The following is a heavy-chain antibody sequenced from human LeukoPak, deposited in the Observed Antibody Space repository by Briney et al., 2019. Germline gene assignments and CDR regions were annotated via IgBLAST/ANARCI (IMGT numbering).Heavy chain of an antibody. J-gene: IGHJ4*02. CDR3: ARDFSYYYDSSGYLLDY. CDR2: IIPIFGTA. CDR1: GGTFSSYA. V-gene: IGHV1-69*13. D-gene: IGHD3-22*01. Sequence: ASVKVSCKASGGTFSSYAIGWVRQAPGQGLEWMGGIIPIFGTANYAQKFQGRVTITADESTSTAYMELSSLRSEDTAVYYCARDFSYYYDSSGYLLDYWGQGTLVTVSS.